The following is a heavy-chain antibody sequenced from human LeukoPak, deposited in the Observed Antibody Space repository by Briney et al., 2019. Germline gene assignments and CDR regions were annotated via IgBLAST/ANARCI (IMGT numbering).Heavy chain of an antibody. CDR1: GFTFSNAW. CDR3: TTGLYSSSWYYFDN. Sequence: GGSLRLSCAASGFTFSNAWMNWVRQAPGKGLEWVGHIKSKTDGGTTDYAAPVKGGFTISRDDLKNTLYLQLNSLKTEDTAVYYCTTGLYSSSWYYFDNWGQGTLVTVSS. CDR2: IKSKTDGGTT. J-gene: IGHJ4*02. V-gene: IGHV3-15*01. D-gene: IGHD6-13*01.